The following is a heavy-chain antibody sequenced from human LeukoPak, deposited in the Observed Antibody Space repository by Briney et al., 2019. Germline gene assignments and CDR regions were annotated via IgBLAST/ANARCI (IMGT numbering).Heavy chain of an antibody. CDR3: AKDQAWLRFDY. J-gene: IGHJ4*02. CDR2: IFASGSST. V-gene: IGHV3-23*01. Sequence: GGSLRLSCAASGFTFSSYAMTWVRKAPGKGLKWVSVIFASGSSTYYADSVKGRFTISRDNSKNTLYLQMNSLRAEDTAVYYCAKDQAWLRFDYWGQGTLVTVSS. CDR1: GFTFSSYA. D-gene: IGHD5-12*01.